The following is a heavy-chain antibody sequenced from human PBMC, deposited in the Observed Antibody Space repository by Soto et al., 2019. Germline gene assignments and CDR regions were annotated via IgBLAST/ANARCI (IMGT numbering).Heavy chain of an antibody. J-gene: IGHJ4*02. CDR3: ARVGSRRREPGDY. D-gene: IGHD1-26*01. CDR2: IIPIFGTA. CDR1: GGTFSSYA. Sequence: QVQLVQSGAEVKKPGSSVKVSCKASGGTFSSYAISWVRQAPGQGLEWMGGIIPIFGTANYAQKLQGRVTITAEEATSTAYMELSRLRSEDTAVYYYARVGSRRREPGDYWGQVTLVTVSS. V-gene: IGHV1-69*01.